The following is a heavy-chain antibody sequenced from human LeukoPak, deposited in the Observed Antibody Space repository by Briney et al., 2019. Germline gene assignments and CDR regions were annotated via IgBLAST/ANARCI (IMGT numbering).Heavy chain of an antibody. D-gene: IGHD3-22*01. J-gene: IGHJ4*02. CDR1: GASISSRNYY. V-gene: IGHV4-39*07. Sequence: SETLSLTCTVSGASISSRNYYWGWIRQPPGKGLEWIGTIYYSGSTHFNPSLTSRVTISVDTSMNQFSLKLSSVTAADTAVYYCARERRHYYDSSGYYLAAIGGSFDYWGQGTLVTVSS. CDR3: ARERRHYYDSSGYYLAAIGGSFDY. CDR2: IYYSGST.